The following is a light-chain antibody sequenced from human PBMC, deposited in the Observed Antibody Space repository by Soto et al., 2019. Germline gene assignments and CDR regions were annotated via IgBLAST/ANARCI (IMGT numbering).Light chain of an antibody. Sequence: DILMTQSPSALSASVGDRVTITCRASQSISTFLAWYQQKPGKAPNLLIYYASNLQRGVPSRFGGSGSGTEFSLTISTLQPDDFATYYCQQYNSYPYTFGQGTKLEIK. CDR3: QQYNSYPYT. CDR1: QSISTF. J-gene: IGKJ2*01. CDR2: YAS. V-gene: IGKV1-5*03.